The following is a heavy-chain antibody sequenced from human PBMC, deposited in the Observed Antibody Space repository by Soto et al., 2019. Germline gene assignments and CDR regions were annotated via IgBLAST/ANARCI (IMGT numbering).Heavy chain of an antibody. D-gene: IGHD1-26*01. Sequence: SETLSIICTYSGGSISISSYYEGWIRQPPGKGLDWIGSIYYSGRTYYNPSLKSRVTISIDTSKNQFSLKLSSVTAADTAVYYCARNSIVGATDYYYGMDVWGQGTTVTVSS. CDR2: IYYSGRT. J-gene: IGHJ6*01. CDR1: GGSISISSYY. V-gene: IGHV4-39*01. CDR3: ARNSIVGATDYYYGMDV.